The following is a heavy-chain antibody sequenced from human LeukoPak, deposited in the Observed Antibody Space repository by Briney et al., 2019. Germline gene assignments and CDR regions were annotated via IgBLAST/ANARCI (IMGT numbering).Heavy chain of an antibody. Sequence: GGSLRLSCAASGFTVSSNYMGWVRQAPGKGLEWVSSISSSSSYIYYADSVKGRFTISRDNAKNSLYLQMNSLRAEDTAVYYCARDLYCSSTSCYLLDYWGQGTLVTVSS. CDR3: ARDLYCSSTSCYLLDY. CDR1: GFTVSSNY. D-gene: IGHD2-2*01. CDR2: ISSSSSYI. J-gene: IGHJ4*02. V-gene: IGHV3-21*01.